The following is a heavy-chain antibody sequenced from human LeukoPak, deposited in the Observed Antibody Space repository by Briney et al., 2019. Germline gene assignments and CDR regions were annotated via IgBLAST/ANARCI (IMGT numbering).Heavy chain of an antibody. CDR3: ARVKQKPYCSSPSCSPFYDYGMDV. J-gene: IGHJ6*04. CDR2: INHSGST. CDR1: GGSFSGYY. V-gene: IGHV4-34*01. Sequence: SETLSLTCAVYGGSFSGYYWSWIRQPPGKGLEWIGEINHSGSTNYNPSLKSRATISVEPSKNQFSLKPSSVTAADTAVYYCARVKQKPYCSSPSCSPFYDYGMDVWGKGTTVTVSS. D-gene: IGHD2-2*01.